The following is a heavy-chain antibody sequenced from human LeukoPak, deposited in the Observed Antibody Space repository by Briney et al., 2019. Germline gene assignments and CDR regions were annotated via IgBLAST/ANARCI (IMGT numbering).Heavy chain of an antibody. D-gene: IGHD6-19*01. Sequence: SETLSLTCTVSGDSISSYYCSWIRQPPGKGLEWIGYIYYSGSTSYNPSLKSRVTISPDTSNNQFSLKLRSVTAADTAVYYCARILDSAWGELGYWGQGTLVTVSS. CDR2: IYYSGST. V-gene: IGHV4-59*01. J-gene: IGHJ4*02. CDR3: ARILDSAWGELGY. CDR1: GDSISSYY.